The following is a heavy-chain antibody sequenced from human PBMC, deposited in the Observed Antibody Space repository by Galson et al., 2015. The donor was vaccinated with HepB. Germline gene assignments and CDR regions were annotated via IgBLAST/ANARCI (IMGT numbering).Heavy chain of an antibody. CDR2: ISSSSSYI. J-gene: IGHJ4*02. CDR3: AKVDSRGYDYVPGGDY. D-gene: IGHD3-22*01. CDR1: GFTFSSDS. Sequence: SLRLSCAASGFTFSSDSMYWGRLAPGKGLGWVSSISSSSSYIYYSNSVKGRFTISRYNSKNTLYLQMNSLIAEDTAAYYCAKVDSRGYDYVPGGDYWGQGTLVTVSS. V-gene: IGHV3-21*01.